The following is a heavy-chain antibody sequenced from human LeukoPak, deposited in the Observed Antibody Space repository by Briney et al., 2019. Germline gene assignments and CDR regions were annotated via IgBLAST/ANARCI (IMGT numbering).Heavy chain of an antibody. CDR2: INHSGST. D-gene: IGHD1-26*01. CDR1: GGSFSGYY. Sequence: PSETLSLTCAVYGGSFSGYYWSWIRQPPGKGLEWIGEINHSGSTNYNPSLKSRVTISVDTSKSQFSLKLSSVTAADTAVYYCARGVGATFGNWGQGTLVTVSS. V-gene: IGHV4-34*01. CDR3: ARGVGATFGN. J-gene: IGHJ4*02.